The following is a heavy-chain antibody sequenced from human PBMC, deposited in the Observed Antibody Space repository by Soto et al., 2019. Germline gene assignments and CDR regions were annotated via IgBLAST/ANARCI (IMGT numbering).Heavy chain of an antibody. J-gene: IGHJ4*02. D-gene: IGHD2-21*02. CDR3: ARSIVVVTALDY. V-gene: IGHV1-3*05. Sequence: QVQLVQSGAEEKKPGASVKVSCKASGYTFTSYAMHSVRQAPGQRLEWMGWINAGNGNTKYSQKFQGRVTITSDTSASTAYMELSSLRSEDTAVYYCARSIVVVTALDYWGQGTLCTVSS. CDR2: INAGNGNT. CDR1: GYTFTSYA.